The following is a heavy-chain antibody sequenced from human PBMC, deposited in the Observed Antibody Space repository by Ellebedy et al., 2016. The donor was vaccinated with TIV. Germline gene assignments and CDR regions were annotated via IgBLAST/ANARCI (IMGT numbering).Heavy chain of an antibody. J-gene: IGHJ4*02. CDR1: GDSISGSSYY. CDR3: ARLSGGTTVTARYFFGY. V-gene: IGHV4-39*01. Sequence: MPSETLSLTCTVSGDSISGSSYYWGWIRQPPGQGLEWIGNIYYSGGTHYSPSLKSRVIISVDTSKNQFSLKLSSVTAADTALYYCARLSGGTTVTARYFFGYWGQGTLVTVSS. CDR2: IYYSGGT. D-gene: IGHD4-17*01.